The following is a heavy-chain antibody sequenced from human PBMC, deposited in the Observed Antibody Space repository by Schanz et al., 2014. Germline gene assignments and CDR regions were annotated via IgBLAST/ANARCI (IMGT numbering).Heavy chain of an antibody. D-gene: IGHD2-21*01. CDR1: GYTFTSDS. CDR3: ARDRLECGAECYSVEVFEI. Sequence: QVQLVQSGAEVKKPGASVKVSCKASGYTFTSDSMHWVRQAPGQGLEWMGIINPSGGGTSYALRFQDRVTVTRDTSRSTVYMELSGLRSEDTAVYYCARDRLECGAECYSVEVFEIWGQGTLVIVSS. J-gene: IGHJ4*02. V-gene: IGHV1-46*01. CDR2: INPSGGGT.